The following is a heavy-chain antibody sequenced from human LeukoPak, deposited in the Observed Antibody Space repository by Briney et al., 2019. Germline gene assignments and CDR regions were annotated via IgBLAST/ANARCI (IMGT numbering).Heavy chain of an antibody. D-gene: IGHD2-2*03. CDR3: ARDVGYCSSTSCYAYVKTLNYFDY. Sequence: GASVKVSCKPSGYTFTDYYMHWVRQAAGQGLEWMGWINPNSGGTNYAQRFQGRVTMTRDTSISTAYMDLSRLRSDDTAMYFCARDVGYCSSTSCYAYVKTLNYFDYWGQGTLVTVSS. CDR1: GYTFTDYY. J-gene: IGHJ4*02. V-gene: IGHV1-2*02. CDR2: INPNSGGT.